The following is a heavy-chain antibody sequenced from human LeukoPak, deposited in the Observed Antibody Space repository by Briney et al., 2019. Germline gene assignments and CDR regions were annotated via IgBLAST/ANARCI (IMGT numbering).Heavy chain of an antibody. Sequence: SETLSLTCAVYSGSFSGYYWSWFRQPPGKGLEWIGEINHSGSTNYNPSLKGRVTISVDTSKNQFSLKLSSVTAADTAVYYCARRATYYYDSSGYYYYWGQGTLVTVSS. CDR2: INHSGST. CDR1: SGSFSGYY. CDR3: ARRATYYYDSSGYYYY. V-gene: IGHV4-34*01. J-gene: IGHJ4*02. D-gene: IGHD3-22*01.